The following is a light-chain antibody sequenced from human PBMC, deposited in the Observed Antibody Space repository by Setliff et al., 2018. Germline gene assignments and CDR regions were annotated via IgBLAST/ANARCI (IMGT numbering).Light chain of an antibody. CDR1: SNDVGGYNY. Sequence: ALTQPASVSGSLGQSITISCTGTSNDVGGYNYVSWYKQHPGEAPQLMMYAVTKRPSGVSNRFSGSKSGKAASLTISGLQAEDEADYYCCSYVRGSAYVFGTGTKVTVL. CDR2: AVT. CDR3: CSYVRGSAYV. V-gene: IGLV2-14*03. J-gene: IGLJ1*01.